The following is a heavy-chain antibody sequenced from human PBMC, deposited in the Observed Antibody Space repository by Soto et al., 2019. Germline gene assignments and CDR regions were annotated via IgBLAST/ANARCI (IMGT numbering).Heavy chain of an antibody. CDR1: GFTFSDYA. CDR2: ISGSGGST. CDR3: AKDHGMDV. J-gene: IGHJ6*02. V-gene: IGHV3-23*01. Sequence: LRLSCVASGFTFSDYAMAWVRQSPGKGLEWVSSISGSGGSTYYADSVKGRFTISRDNSKNTVFLQMNSLRAEDTAVYYCAKDHGMDVWGQGATVTVSS.